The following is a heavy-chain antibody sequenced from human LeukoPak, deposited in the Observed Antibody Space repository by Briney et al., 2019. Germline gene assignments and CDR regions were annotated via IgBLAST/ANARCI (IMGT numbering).Heavy chain of an antibody. D-gene: IGHD4-17*01. CDR3: ARDIVSSWRSQRWATVTTVLGY. J-gene: IGHJ4*02. CDR1: GFTFSSYG. Sequence: GGSLRLSCAASGFTFSSYGMSWVRQAPGKGLEWVSAISGSGGSTYYADSVKGRFTISRDNSKNTLYLQMNSLRAEDTAVYYCARDIVSSWRSQRWATVTTVLGYWGQGTLVTVSS. V-gene: IGHV3-23*01. CDR2: ISGSGGST.